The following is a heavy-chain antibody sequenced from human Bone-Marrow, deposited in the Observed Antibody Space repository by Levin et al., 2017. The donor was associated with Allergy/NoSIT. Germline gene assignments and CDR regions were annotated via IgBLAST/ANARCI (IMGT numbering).Heavy chain of an antibody. CDR3: ASSRAPYYYYYGMDV. V-gene: IGHV3-48*01. CDR1: GFTFSNYN. CDR2: ISSSGSTI. Sequence: GGSLRLSCAASGFTFSNYNMNWVRQAPGKGLEWVSDISSSGSTIYYADFVKGRFTISRDNAKNSLYLQMNSLRAEDTAVYYYASSRAPYYYYYGMDVWGQGTTVTVSS. J-gene: IGHJ6*02.